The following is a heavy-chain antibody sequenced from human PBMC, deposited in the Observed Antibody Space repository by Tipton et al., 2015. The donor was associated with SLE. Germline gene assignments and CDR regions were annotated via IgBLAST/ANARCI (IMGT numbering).Heavy chain of an antibody. CDR1: GFTFSWYW. Sequence: GSLRLSCAASGFTFSWYWMTWVRQAPGRGLEWVANIKQDGGEKYYVDSVKGRITISRDNAKNSLYLQMSNLGVEDAAVYYCARGPVLNTKVGWWNWGQGTQVPVSS. V-gene: IGHV3-7*04. CDR3: ARGPVLNTKVGWWN. J-gene: IGHJ1*01. CDR2: IKQDGGEK. D-gene: IGHD2-15*01.